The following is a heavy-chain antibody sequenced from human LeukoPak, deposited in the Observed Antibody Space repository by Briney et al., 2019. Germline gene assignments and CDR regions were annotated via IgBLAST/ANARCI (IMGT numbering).Heavy chain of an antibody. D-gene: IGHD6-19*01. J-gene: IGHJ4*02. CDR2: ISGSGGST. CDR1: GFTFSSYA. V-gene: IGHV3-23*01. CDR3: ARRPSGWPSDY. Sequence: GGSLRLSCAASGFTFSSYAMSWVRQAPGKGLEWVSAISGSGGSTYYADSVKGRFTISRDNAKNSLYLQMNSLRADDTAVYYCARRPSGWPSDYWGQGTLVIVSS.